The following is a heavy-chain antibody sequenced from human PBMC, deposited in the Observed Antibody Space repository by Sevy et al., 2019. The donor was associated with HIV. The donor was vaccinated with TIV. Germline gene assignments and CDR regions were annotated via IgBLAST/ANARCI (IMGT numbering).Heavy chain of an antibody. D-gene: IGHD3-22*01. CDR2: ISAYNGNT. CDR1: GYTFTSYG. J-gene: IGHJ4*02. Sequence: ASVKVSCKASGYTFTSYGISWVRQAPGQGLEWMGWISAYNGNTNYAQKLQGRVTMTTDTSTSTAYMELRSLRSDDPAVYYCARGGRRGDYYDTFDYWGQGTLVTVSS. V-gene: IGHV1-18*01. CDR3: ARGGRRGDYYDTFDY.